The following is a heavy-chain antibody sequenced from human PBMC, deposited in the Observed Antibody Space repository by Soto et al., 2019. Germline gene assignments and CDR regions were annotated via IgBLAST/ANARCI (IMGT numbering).Heavy chain of an antibody. CDR3: ARVSRSGYYPKY. Sequence: VQLVESGGGVVQPGRSLRLSCAASGFTFSSYGMHWVRQAPGKGLEWVAVIWYDGSNKYYADSVKGRFTISRDNSKNTLYLQMSSLRAEDTAVYYCARVSRSGYYPKYWGQGTLVTVSS. V-gene: IGHV3-33*01. CDR1: GFTFSSYG. J-gene: IGHJ4*02. CDR2: IWYDGSNK. D-gene: IGHD3-3*01.